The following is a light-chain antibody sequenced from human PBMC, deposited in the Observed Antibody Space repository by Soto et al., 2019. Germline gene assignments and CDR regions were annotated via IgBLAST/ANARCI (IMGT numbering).Light chain of an antibody. CDR3: VSYATSTTLYV. V-gene: IGLV2-8*01. CDR2: EVV. Sequence: QSALTQPPSASGSPGQSVTISCTGTKSDIGVYDFVSWYQHHPGKAPRLIIYEVVQRPSGVPDRFSGSKSGNTASLTVSGLQAADEADYYCVSYATSTTLYVFGSGTKLTVL. J-gene: IGLJ1*01. CDR1: KSDIGVYDF.